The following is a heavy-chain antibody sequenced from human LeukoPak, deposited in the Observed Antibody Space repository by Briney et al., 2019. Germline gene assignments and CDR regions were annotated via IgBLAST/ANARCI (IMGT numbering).Heavy chain of an antibody. J-gene: IGHJ4*02. V-gene: IGHV3-7*01. Sequence: GGSLRLSCAASGFTFSLYWMSWVRQAPGKGLEWVANIKQDGSEKYYVDSVKGRFTVSRDNAKNSLYLQMNSLRAEDTAVYYCARDEYTYGYIDYWGQGTLVTVSS. CDR1: GFTFSLYW. D-gene: IGHD5-18*01. CDR2: IKQDGSEK. CDR3: ARDEYTYGYIDY.